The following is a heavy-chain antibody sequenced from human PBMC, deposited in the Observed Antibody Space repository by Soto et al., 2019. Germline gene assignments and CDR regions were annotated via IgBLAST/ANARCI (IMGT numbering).Heavy chain of an antibody. D-gene: IGHD6-13*01. J-gene: IGHJ4*02. CDR2: MYYSGGT. CDR3: ARGYRQSGDSSSWVFDY. V-gene: IGHV4-31*03. Sequence: QVQLRESGPGLVKPSQTLSLTCTVSGGSINSGGYYWNWIRQHPGKGLEWIGYMYYSGGTYYNPFRRSRVIISADTSENHFSLKLSSVTAADTAVYFCARGYRQSGDSSSWVFDYWGQGTLVNVSS. CDR1: GGSINSGGYY.